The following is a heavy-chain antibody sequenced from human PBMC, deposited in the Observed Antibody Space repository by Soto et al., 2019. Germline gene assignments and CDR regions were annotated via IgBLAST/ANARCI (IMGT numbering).Heavy chain of an antibody. CDR1: GFTFSSYG. D-gene: IGHD6-13*01. Sequence: QVQLVESGGGVVQPGRSLRLSCAAFGFTFSSYGMHWVRQAPGKGLEWVAVISYDGSNKYYADSVKGRFTISRDNSKNTLYLQMNSLRAEDTAVYYCAKRPGAAAETDYWGQGTLVTVSS. J-gene: IGHJ4*02. CDR2: ISYDGSNK. V-gene: IGHV3-30*18. CDR3: AKRPGAAAETDY.